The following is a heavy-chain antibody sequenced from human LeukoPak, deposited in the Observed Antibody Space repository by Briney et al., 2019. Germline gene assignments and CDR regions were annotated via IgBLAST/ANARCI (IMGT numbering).Heavy chain of an antibody. CDR2: IYHSGST. CDR3: ARGPTGYSSSPLYFDY. J-gene: IGHJ4*02. Sequence: PSETLSLTCTVSGYSISSGYYWGWLRPPPGKGLEWIGRIYHSGSTYYNASLKSRVTISVDTSKNQISLKLISVTAADTAVYYCARGPTGYSSSPLYFDYWGQGTLVTVSS. CDR1: GYSISSGYY. V-gene: IGHV4-38-2*02. D-gene: IGHD6-6*01.